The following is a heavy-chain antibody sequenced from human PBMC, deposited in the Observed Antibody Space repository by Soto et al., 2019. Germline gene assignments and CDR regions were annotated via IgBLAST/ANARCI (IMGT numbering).Heavy chain of an antibody. V-gene: IGHV3-23*01. CDR1: GFTFNTYA. CDR3: ATFTFVRPFDT. D-gene: IGHD3-10*01. CDR2: ISGSGFST. J-gene: IGHJ3*02. Sequence: EVHLLESGGGLVQPGGSLRLSCAASGFTFNTYAMSWVRQAPGQGLEWVSAISGSGFSTFYADSVKGRFSISSDSSKNTLFLQMNSLRADDTAVYFFATFTFVRPFDTWGQGTMVTVSS.